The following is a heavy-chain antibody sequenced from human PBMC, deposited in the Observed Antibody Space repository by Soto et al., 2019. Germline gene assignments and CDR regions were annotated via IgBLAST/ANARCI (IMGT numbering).Heavy chain of an antibody. D-gene: IGHD6-13*01. CDR1: GYTFTSYG. V-gene: IGHV1-18*01. CDR3: ARRLVAAAGSGANWFDP. Sequence: ASVKVSCKASGYTFTSYGISWVRQAPGQGLEWMGWISAYNGNTNYAQKLQGRVTMTKDTSTSTAYMELRSLRSDDTAVYYCARRLVAAAGSGANWFDPWGQGTLVTVSS. CDR2: ISAYNGNT. J-gene: IGHJ5*02.